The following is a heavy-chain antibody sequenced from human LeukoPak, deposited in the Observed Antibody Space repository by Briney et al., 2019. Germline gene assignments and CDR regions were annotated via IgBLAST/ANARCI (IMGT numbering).Heavy chain of an antibody. J-gene: IGHJ3*02. V-gene: IGHV4-30-2*01. D-gene: IGHD4/OR15-4a*01. Sequence: SETLSLTCAASGGSISSGGYSWSWIRQPPGKGLEWIGYIYHSGSTYYNPSLKSRVTISVDRSKNQFSLKLSSVTAADTAVYYCAREGTMASAFDIWGQGTMVTVSS. CDR3: AREGTMASAFDI. CDR2: IYHSGST. CDR1: GGSISSGGYS.